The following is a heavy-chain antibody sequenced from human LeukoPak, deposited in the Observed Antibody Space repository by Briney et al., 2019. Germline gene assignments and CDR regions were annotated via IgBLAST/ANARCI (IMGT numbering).Heavy chain of an antibody. CDR1: GFSFSSYS. D-gene: IGHD6-19*01. V-gene: IGHV3-48*02. Sequence: GGSLRLSCAASGFSFSSYSMNWVRQAPGKGLEWVSYISSSSSIYYADSVKGRFTISRDSAKNSLYLQMNSLRDEDTAVYYCARDLGSGGDYWGQGTLVTVSS. CDR2: ISSSSSI. J-gene: IGHJ4*02. CDR3: ARDLGSGGDY.